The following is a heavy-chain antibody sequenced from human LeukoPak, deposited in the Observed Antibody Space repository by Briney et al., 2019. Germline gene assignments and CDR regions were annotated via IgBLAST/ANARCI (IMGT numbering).Heavy chain of an antibody. J-gene: IGHJ6*02. CDR2: IIPILGIA. V-gene: IGHV1-69*04. Sequence: SVKVSCKASGGTFSSYAISWVRQAPGQGLEWMGRIIPILGIANYAQKFQGRVTITADKSTSTAYMELSSLRSEDTAVYYCASLTRPTYCGGDCYSRRVQTYYYYGMDVWGQGTTVTVSS. D-gene: IGHD2-21*02. CDR3: ASLTRPTYCGGDCYSRRVQTYYYYGMDV. CDR1: GGTFSSYA.